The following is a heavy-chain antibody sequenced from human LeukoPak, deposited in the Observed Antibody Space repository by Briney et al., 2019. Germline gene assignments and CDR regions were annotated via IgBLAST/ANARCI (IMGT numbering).Heavy chain of an antibody. CDR2: VSGTGGST. D-gene: IGHD6-19*01. Sequence: PGGSLILSCAASGFTFSSYAMNRVRQAPGKGLEWVSAVSGTGGSTFHADSVKGRFTISRDNSKNTLYLQMNSLRAEDTAVYYCAKESIAVAGSRYFDYWCRGTLVTVSS. J-gene: IGHJ4*02. V-gene: IGHV3-23*01. CDR3: AKESIAVAGSRYFDY. CDR1: GFTFSSYA.